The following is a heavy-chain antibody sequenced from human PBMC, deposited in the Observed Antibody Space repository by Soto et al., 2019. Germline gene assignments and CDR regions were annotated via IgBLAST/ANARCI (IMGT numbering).Heavy chain of an antibody. J-gene: IGHJ5*02. CDR2: ISGYNGHT. CDR3: ARGVGSGSYYNQYNWFDP. Sequence: ASVKGACKASGYTLTTDGGSWVRQANGQGLEWMGWISGYNGHTKYAQKFQGRVTMTTDTSTNTAYMELRSLRSDDTAVYYCARGVGSGSYYNQYNWFDPWGQGTLVTVSS. V-gene: IGHV1-18*01. D-gene: IGHD3-10*01. CDR1: GYTLTTDG.